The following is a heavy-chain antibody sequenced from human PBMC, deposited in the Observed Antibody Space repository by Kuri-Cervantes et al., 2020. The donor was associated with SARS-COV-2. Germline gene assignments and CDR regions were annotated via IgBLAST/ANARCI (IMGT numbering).Heavy chain of an antibody. D-gene: IGHD4-17*01. V-gene: IGHV3-53*01. CDR1: GFTVSSNY. Sequence: GESLKISCAASGFTVSSNYMSWVRQAPGKGLEWVSVIYSGGSTYYADSVKGRFTISRDNSKNTLYLQMNSLRAEDTAVYYCARDDYGEPDYWGQGTLVTVSS. CDR2: IYSGGST. CDR3: ARDDYGEPDY. J-gene: IGHJ4*02.